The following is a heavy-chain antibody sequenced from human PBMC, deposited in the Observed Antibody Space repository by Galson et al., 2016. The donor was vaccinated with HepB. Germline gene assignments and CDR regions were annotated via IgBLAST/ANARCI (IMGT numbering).Heavy chain of an antibody. D-gene: IGHD1-1*01. V-gene: IGHV4-39*01. J-gene: IGHJ4*02. CDR2: FFSGGRT. CDR1: GGSVGSGGVY. CDR3: GTSTGTTEY. Sequence: ETLSLTCTLSGGSVGSGGVYWGWIRQPPGKGLDYVGNFFSGGRTSYNPSLESRVSISVDTPKNQFSLKLNSVTAADSGVYYCGTSTGTTEYWGQGTLVTVSS.